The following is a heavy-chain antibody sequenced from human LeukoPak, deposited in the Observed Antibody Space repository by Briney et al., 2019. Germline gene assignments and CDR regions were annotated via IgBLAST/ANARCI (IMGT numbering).Heavy chain of an antibody. CDR3: AREGGGVWGLGNWFDP. CDR1: GGSIYNGDFY. CDR2: IYHNGDT. Sequence: SETLSLTCIVSGGSIYNGDFYWSWIRQPPGKGLEWIGYIYHNGDTYYNASLRSRVSISVDTSKNQFSLRLSSVTAADTAVYYCAREGGGVWGLGNWFDPWGQGTLVTVSS. J-gene: IGHJ5*02. V-gene: IGHV4-30-4*08. D-gene: IGHD3-16*01.